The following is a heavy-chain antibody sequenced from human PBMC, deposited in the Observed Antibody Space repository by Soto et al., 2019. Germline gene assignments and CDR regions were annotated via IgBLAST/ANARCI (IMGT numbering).Heavy chain of an antibody. V-gene: IGHV3-23*01. CDR1: GFTFSSYA. D-gene: IGHD6-19*01. J-gene: IGHJ5*02. Sequence: GGSLRLSCAASGFTFSSYAMSWVRQAPGKGLEWVSAISGSGGSTYYADSVKGRFTISRDNSKNTLYLQMNSLRAEDTAVYYCAKEELYSSGGETNWFDPWGQGTLVTVSS. CDR2: ISGSGGST. CDR3: AKEELYSSGGETNWFDP.